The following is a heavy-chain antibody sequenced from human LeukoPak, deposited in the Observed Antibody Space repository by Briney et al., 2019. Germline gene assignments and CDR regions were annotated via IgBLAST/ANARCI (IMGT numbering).Heavy chain of an antibody. D-gene: IGHD5-12*01. CDR1: GGSISSYH. CDR2: ININEGP. CDR3: ARDPHSGYGSDY. V-gene: IGHV4-4*07. J-gene: IGHJ4*02. Sequence: RPSETLSLTCTVSGGSISSYHWSWIRQPAGKGLEWIGHININEGPKYNPSLRSRLTMSADTSTNQYSLKLSSVTAADTAVYYCARDPHSGYGSDYWGQGTLVTVSS.